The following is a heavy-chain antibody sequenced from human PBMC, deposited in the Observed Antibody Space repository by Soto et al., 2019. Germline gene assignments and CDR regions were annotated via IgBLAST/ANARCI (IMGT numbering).Heavy chain of an antibody. D-gene: IGHD4-17*01. CDR3: ARGYGVKSGTLDF. V-gene: IGHV3-33*01. CDR2: IGYDGSNQ. J-gene: IGHJ3*01. CDR1: GFIFSTYD. Sequence: QVQLVESGGGVVQPGRSLRLSCAASGFIFSTYDMYWVRQAPGKGLDWVAVIGYDGSNQDYADSVKGRFTISRDNSKNTLFLQMNSLRGEDTAAYYCARGYGVKSGTLDFWGQGTMVTVS.